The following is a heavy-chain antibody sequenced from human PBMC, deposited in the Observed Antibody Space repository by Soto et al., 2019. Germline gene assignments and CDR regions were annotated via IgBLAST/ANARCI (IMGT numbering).Heavy chain of an antibody. CDR2: IYSGGST. CDR1: GFTVSTKY. V-gene: IGHV3-66*01. CDR3: ARDPWAADY. Sequence: PVGSLRLSCAASGFTVSTKYMSWVRQAPGKGLEWVSVIYSGGSTFYADSVRGRFTISRDNSKNTVNLQMNSLRAEDTAVYYCARDPWAADYWGQGTLVTVS. D-gene: IGHD3-16*01. J-gene: IGHJ4*02.